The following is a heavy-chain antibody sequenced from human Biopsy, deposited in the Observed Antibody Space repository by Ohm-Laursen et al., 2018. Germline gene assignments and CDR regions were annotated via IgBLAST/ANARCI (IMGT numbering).Heavy chain of an antibody. V-gene: IGHV1-2*02. CDR1: GYTFTGYY. CDR2: INPKSGGT. D-gene: IGHD2-8*01. Sequence: SSVKVSCKASGYTFTGYYLHWVRQAPGQGLEWMGWINPKSGGTHYLEKFRGRVTMTRDTSISTAYMEVSSLRSDDTAVYYCARDPLNGHKHFDYWGQGSLVTVSS. CDR3: ARDPLNGHKHFDY. J-gene: IGHJ4*02.